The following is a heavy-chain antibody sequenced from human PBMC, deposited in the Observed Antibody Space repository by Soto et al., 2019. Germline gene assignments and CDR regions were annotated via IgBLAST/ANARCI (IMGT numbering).Heavy chain of an antibody. V-gene: IGHV5-51*01. J-gene: IGHJ5*02. CDR2: IYPGDSDT. CDR3: ARLPQFLWFGALTSLSDWFDP. CDR1: GYSFSTYW. D-gene: IGHD3-10*01. Sequence: GESLKISCTGSGYSFSTYWIAWVRQMPGKGLEWMGIIYPGDSDTRYSPSFQGQVTISADTSTKTAYLQWSSLKASDTAIYYCARLPQFLWFGALTSLSDWFDPWGQGTLVTVSS.